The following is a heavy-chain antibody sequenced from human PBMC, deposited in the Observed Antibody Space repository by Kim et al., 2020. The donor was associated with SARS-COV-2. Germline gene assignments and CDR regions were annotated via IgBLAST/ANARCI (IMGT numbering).Heavy chain of an antibody. D-gene: IGHD2-15*01. CDR3: ARERGPLVVVAANHWFDP. V-gene: IGHV4-4*07. J-gene: IGHJ5*02. CDR2: IYTSGST. CDR1: GGSISSYY. Sequence: SETLSLTCTVSGGSISSYYWSWIRQPAGKGLEWIGRIYTSGSTNYNPSLKSRVTMSVDTSKNQFSLKLSSVTAADTAVYYCARERGPLVVVAANHWFDPWGQGTLVTVSS.